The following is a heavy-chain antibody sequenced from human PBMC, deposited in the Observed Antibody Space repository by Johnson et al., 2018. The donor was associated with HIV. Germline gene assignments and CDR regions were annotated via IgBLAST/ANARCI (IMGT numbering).Heavy chain of an antibody. CDR3: ARDRAAAGTDALDI. Sequence: VQLVESGGGLVQPGRSLRLSCTTSGFTFGDYTMNWVRQAPGKGLEWVGFIRSKAYGGTTEYAASVKGRFTISRDDSKSIAYLQMNSLPTEDTAVYYCARDRAAAGTDALDIWGQGTMVTVSS. V-gene: IGHV3-49*04. CDR2: IRSKAYGGTT. CDR1: GFTFGDYT. D-gene: IGHD6-13*01. J-gene: IGHJ3*02.